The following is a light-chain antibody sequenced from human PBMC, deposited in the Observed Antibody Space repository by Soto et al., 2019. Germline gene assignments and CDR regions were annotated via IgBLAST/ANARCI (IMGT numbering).Light chain of an antibody. CDR2: DSS. J-gene: IGKJ1*01. CDR3: QQYDSFSVT. CDR1: QSVRNW. V-gene: IGKV1-5*01. Sequence: DIQMTQSPSTLFASVGDRVTITCRASQSVRNWLAWYQQKPGRAPQLLIYDSSTLEPGVPSRFSGSGSGTEFTLTISSLQPDDFATYYCQQYDSFSVTFGQGTKVDIK.